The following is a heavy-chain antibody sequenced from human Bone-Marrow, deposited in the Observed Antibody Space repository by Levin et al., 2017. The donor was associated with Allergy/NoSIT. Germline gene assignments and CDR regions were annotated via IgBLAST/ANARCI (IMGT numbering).Heavy chain of an antibody. V-gene: IGHV3-30-3*01. D-gene: IGHD4-17*01. CDR2: ISYDGSNK. CDR3: ARANYGDYSGGGGVDY. Sequence: GGSLRLSCAASGFTFSSYAMHWVRQAPGKGLEWVAVISYDGSNKYYADSVKGRFTISRDNSKNTLYLQMNSLRAEDTAVYYCARANYGDYSGGGGVDYWGQGTLVTVSS. J-gene: IGHJ4*02. CDR1: GFTFSSYA.